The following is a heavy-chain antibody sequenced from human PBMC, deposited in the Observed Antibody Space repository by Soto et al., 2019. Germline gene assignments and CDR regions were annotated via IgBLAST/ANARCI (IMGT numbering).Heavy chain of an antibody. CDR2: ISHDGSNE. CDR1: GFTFSSFG. V-gene: IGHV3-30*18. D-gene: IGHD6-19*01. Sequence: GGSLRLSCAASGFTFSSFGMHWVRQAPGKGLEWVTFISHDGSNEYYAESVKGRFTVSRDNAKNTLYLQMNSLRPEDTAVYYCAKLFGIAVDRIDRWGQGYLVTVSS. CDR3: AKLFGIAVDRIDR. J-gene: IGHJ1*01.